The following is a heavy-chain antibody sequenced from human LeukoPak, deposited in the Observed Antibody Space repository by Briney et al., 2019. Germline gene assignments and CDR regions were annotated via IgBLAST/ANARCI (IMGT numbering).Heavy chain of an antibody. CDR2: IYYSGST. D-gene: IGHD1-14*01. Sequence: SETLSLTCTVSGGSISNYYWSWIRQPPGKGLEWIGYIYYSGSTNYNPSLKSRVTISVDTSKNQFSLKLSSVTAAETAVYYCARDDGLRPGHFDYWGQGTLVTVSS. CDR1: GGSISNYY. J-gene: IGHJ4*02. CDR3: ARDDGLRPGHFDY. V-gene: IGHV4-59*01.